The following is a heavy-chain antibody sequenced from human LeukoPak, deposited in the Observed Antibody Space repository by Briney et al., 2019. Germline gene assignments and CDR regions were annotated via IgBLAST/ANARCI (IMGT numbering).Heavy chain of an antibody. J-gene: IGHJ3*02. V-gene: IGHV3-7*04. Sequence: GGSLRLSCAASGFTFSRYGMSWVRQAPGKGLEWVANIKQDGSEKYYVDSVKGRFTISRDNAKNSLYLQMNSLRAEDTAVYYCAREVGSTNAFDIWGQGTMVTVSS. CDR3: AREVGSTNAFDI. CDR1: GFTFSRYG. D-gene: IGHD1-26*01. CDR2: IKQDGSEK.